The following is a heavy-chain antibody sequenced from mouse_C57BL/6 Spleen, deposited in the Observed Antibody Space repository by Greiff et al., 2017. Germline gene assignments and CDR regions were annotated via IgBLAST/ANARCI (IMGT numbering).Heavy chain of an antibody. D-gene: IGHD2-5*01. CDR3: ARSYYSNYV. Sequence: VQLQQPGAELVMPGASVKLSCKASGYTFTSYWMHWVKQRPGQGLEWIGEIDPSDSYTNYNQKFKGKSTLTVDKSSSTAYMQLSSLTSEDSAVYYCARSYYSNYVWGQGTLVTVSA. V-gene: IGHV1-69*01. J-gene: IGHJ3*01. CDR1: GYTFTSYW. CDR2: IDPSDSYT.